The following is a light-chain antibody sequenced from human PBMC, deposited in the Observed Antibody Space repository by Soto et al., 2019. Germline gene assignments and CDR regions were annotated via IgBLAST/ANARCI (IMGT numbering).Light chain of an antibody. V-gene: IGLV2-11*01. J-gene: IGLJ1*01. CDR2: DVS. Sequence: QSALTQPRSVSGSPGQSVTISCTATSNDVGGYNYVSWYQQHPGKAPKLMIYDVSKRPSGVPDRFSGSKSGNTASLTISGLQAEDEADYYCCSYAGSYKGYVFGTGTKLTV. CDR3: CSYAGSYKGYV. CDR1: SNDVGGYNY.